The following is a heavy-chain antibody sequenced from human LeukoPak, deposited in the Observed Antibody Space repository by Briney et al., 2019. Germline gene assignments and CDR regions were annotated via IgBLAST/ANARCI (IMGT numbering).Heavy chain of an antibody. Sequence: GGSLRLSCAASGFTLSTYAMSWVRQTPGKGLEWVSSISSSSSYIYYADSVKGRFTISRDNAKNSLYLQMNSLRAEDTAVYYCARESSGLLPGYYYYYMDVWGKGTTVTVSS. V-gene: IGHV3-21*01. CDR2: ISSSSSYI. CDR1: GFTLSTYA. D-gene: IGHD2-15*01. J-gene: IGHJ6*03. CDR3: ARESSGLLPGYYYYYMDV.